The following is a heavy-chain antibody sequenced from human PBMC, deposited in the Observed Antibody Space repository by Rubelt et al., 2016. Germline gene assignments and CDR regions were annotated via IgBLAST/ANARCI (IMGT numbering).Heavy chain of an antibody. CDR2: INHSGST. CDR1: GGSFSGYY. V-gene: IGHV4-34*01. J-gene: IGHJ6*03. D-gene: IGHD5-24*01. CDR3: ARGGRGREYSYYYYYMDV. Sequence: QVQLQQWGAGLLKPSETLSLTCAVYGGSFSGYYWSWIRQPPGKGLEWIGEINHSGSTNYNPSLKSRVTISVNTSKNQFPLKLSAVPAADTAVYYCARGGRGREYSYYYYYMDVWGKGTTVTVSS.